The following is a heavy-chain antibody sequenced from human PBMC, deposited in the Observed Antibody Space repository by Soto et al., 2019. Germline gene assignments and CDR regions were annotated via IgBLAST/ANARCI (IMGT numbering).Heavy chain of an antibody. CDR3: ASLALAIAARPHFDY. Sequence: QVQLQESGPGLVKPSQTLSLTCTVSGGSISSGGYYWSWIRQHPGKGLEWIGYIYYSGSTYYNPSLKSRVTISVDTSKNQFSLKLSSVTAADTAVYYCASLALAIAARPHFDYWGQGTLVTVS. V-gene: IGHV4-31*03. CDR2: IYYSGST. J-gene: IGHJ4*02. D-gene: IGHD6-6*01. CDR1: GGSISSGGYY.